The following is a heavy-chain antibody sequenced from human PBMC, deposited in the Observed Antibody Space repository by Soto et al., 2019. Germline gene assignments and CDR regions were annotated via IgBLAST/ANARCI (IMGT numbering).Heavy chain of an antibody. V-gene: IGHV1-3*01. CDR2: INAGNGNP. CDR3: AIALAGDAFDF. Sequence: ASVKVSCKASGYTFTNYFMHWVRRAPGQRLECMGWINAGNGNPKYSQNFQGRVTFSRDTSASTAYMELSSLRSEDAAVYYCAIALAGDAFDFWGQGTAVTVSS. J-gene: IGHJ3*01. D-gene: IGHD3-16*01. CDR1: GYTFTNYF.